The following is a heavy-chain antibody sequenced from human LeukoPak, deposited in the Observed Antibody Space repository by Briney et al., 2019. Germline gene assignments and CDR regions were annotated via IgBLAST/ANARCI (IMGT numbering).Heavy chain of an antibody. CDR3: AKGGGWSPAVLFDY. J-gene: IGHJ4*02. Sequence: GSLRLSCAASGFTFSTYGMHWVRQAPGKGLEWVSAISGSGGTTYYADSVKGRFTISRDNSKNTLYLLMNSLRAEDTAIYYCAKGGGWSPAVLFDYWGQGTLVTVSS. V-gene: IGHV3-23*01. CDR1: GFTFSTYG. CDR2: ISGSGGTT. D-gene: IGHD6-19*01.